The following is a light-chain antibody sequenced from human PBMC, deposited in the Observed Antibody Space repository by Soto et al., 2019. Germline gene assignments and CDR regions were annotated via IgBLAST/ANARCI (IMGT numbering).Light chain of an antibody. V-gene: IGKV3-15*01. J-gene: IGKJ3*01. Sequence: IVMTQSPSALSVSLGDSSTLTCRASHGIGNTLAWYQHKPGQTPRLLIYDASTWDPGVPTRFSGSGSGTDFTLTISSLQPEDFAPYYCQQCSTSPITFGPGTKGDIK. CDR2: DAS. CDR3: QQCSTSPIT. CDR1: HGIGNT.